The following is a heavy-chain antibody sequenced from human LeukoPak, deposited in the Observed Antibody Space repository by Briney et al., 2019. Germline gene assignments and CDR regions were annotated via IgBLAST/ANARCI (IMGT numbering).Heavy chain of an antibody. V-gene: IGHV3-7*04. D-gene: IGHD6-13*01. CDR3: ARGGGMRSWYDFDY. Sequence: GGSLRLSCAASGFTFSNYWMSWVRQAPGKGLEFMANIREAGSEKYYVDSVKGRFTISRDNDKNLVHLQMNSLRAEDTAVYYCARGGGMRSWYDFDYWGQGTLVTVSS. CDR1: GFTFSNYW. CDR2: IREAGSEK. J-gene: IGHJ4*02.